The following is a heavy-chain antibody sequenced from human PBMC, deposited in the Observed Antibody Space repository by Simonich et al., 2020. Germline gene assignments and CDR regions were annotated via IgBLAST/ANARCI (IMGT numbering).Heavy chain of an antibody. CDR2: IKQDGSEK. D-gene: IGHD7-27*01. J-gene: IGHJ6*03. V-gene: IGHV3-7*01. Sequence: EVQLVESGGGLVQPGGSLRLSCAASGFTFSSYWMGWVRRAPGKGLGWVAKIKQDGSEKYYVDTVKGRFTISRDNAKNSLELQMNSLIAEDTAVYYCARDGLGTAYYYYMDVWGKGTTVTGSS. CDR3: ARDGLGTAYYYYMDV. CDR1: GFTFSSYW.